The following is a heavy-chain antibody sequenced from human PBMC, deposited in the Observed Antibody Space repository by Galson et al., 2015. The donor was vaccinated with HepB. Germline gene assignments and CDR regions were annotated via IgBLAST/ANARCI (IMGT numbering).Heavy chain of an antibody. CDR3: AREGGDDFGDYGHPENWFDP. CDR2: ISYDGSNE. V-gene: IGHV3-30-3*01. Sequence: SLRLSCAASGFTFSSYAMHWVRQAPGKGLEWVAVISYDGSNEYYADSVKGRFTISRDNSKNTLYLQMNSLRAEDTAVYYCAREGGDDFGDYGHPENWFDPWGQGTLVTVSS. CDR1: GFTFSSYA. J-gene: IGHJ5*02. D-gene: IGHD4-17*01.